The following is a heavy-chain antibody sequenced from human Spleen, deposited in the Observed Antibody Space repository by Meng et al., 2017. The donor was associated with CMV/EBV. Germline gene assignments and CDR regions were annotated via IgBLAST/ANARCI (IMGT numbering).Heavy chain of an antibody. V-gene: IGHV3-48*03. CDR1: GFTFSSYE. CDR2: ISSSGSTM. Sequence: GESLKISCAASGFTFSSYEMNWVRQAPGKGLQWVSYISSSGSTMYYADSVKGRFTMSRDNAENSLYLQMNSLRAEDTAVYYCARAGDFWSGHVYGMDVWGQGTTVTVSS. CDR3: ARAGDFWSGHVYGMDV. J-gene: IGHJ6*02. D-gene: IGHD3-3*01.